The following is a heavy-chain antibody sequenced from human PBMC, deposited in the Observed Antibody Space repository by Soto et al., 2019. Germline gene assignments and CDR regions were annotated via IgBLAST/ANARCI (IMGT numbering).Heavy chain of an antibody. D-gene: IGHD6-19*01. J-gene: IGHJ4*02. CDR3: VRMAVAGRFDY. CDR2: ISSSGSTI. Sequence: GGSLRLSCAASGFTFSDYYMSWIRQAPGKGLEWVSYISSSGSTIYYADSVKGRFTISRDNAKNSLYLQINSLRAEDTAVYYCVRMAVAGRFDYWGQGTLVTVSS. CDR1: GFTFSDYY. V-gene: IGHV3-11*01.